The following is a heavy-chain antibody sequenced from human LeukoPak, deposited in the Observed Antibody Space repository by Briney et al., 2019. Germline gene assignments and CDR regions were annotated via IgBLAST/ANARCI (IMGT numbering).Heavy chain of an antibody. Sequence: SETLSLTCTVSGGSISSYYWSWIRQPPGKGLEWIGYIYYSGSTNHNPSLKSRVTISVDTSKNQFSLKLSSVTAADTAVYYCARTVDTAMALHAFDIWGQGTMATVSS. V-gene: IGHV4-59*08. J-gene: IGHJ3*02. CDR1: GGSISSYY. CDR2: IYYSGST. D-gene: IGHD5-18*01. CDR3: ARTVDTAMALHAFDI.